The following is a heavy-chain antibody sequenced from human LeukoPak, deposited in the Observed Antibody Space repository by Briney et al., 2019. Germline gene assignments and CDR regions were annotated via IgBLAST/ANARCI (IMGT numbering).Heavy chain of an antibody. V-gene: IGHV3-7*01. Sequence: LTGGSLRLSCAASGFTFSSYSMNWVRQAPGKGLEWVASIRPDGTEKYYLDSVKGRFTFSKDNAKDSLFLQMNSLRGEDTAVYYCARLQGAYTTYDYWGQGTLVTVSS. CDR1: GFTFSSYS. J-gene: IGHJ4*02. CDR3: ARLQGAYTTYDY. CDR2: IRPDGTEK. D-gene: IGHD3-16*01.